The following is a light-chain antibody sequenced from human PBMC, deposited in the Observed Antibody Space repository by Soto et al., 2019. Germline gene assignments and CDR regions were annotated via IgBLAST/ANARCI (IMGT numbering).Light chain of an antibody. CDR1: QSFRGL. J-gene: IGKJ5*01. CDR3: KMHHMWPIT. CDR2: DAS. Sequence: IVCKQSPVTLSFYPGYRATLHCRASQSFRGLLAWYQQKPGQAPRLLIYDASNRATGIPPRFSGSWYGTDLTLTLRSLEPEDLAVDEGKMHHMWPITVCPVTRLAIK. V-gene: IGKV3-11*01.